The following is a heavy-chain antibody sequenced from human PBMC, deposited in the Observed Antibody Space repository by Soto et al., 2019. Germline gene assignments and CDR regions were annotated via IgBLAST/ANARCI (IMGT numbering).Heavy chain of an antibody. D-gene: IGHD6-19*01. V-gene: IGHV4-39*01. CDR3: ARRTVNIRTFYSGLKTHCFDY. CDR2: IYYSGST. CDR1: GDSRSSSDYY. J-gene: IGHJ4*02. Sequence: SETLSLTCAVSGDSRSSSDYYWGWIRQPPGKGLEWIGSIYYSGSTYYNPSLQSRVAISVDTSKNQFSLKLKSVTAADTAIYYCARRTVNIRTFYSGLKTHCFDYWGQGAPVTVPQ.